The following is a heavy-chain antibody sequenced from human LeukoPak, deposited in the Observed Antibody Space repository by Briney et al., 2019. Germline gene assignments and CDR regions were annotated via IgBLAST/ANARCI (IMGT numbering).Heavy chain of an antibody. CDR1: GGSISSGGYY. V-gene: IGHV4-31*03. Sequence: SQTLSLTCTVSGGSISSGGYYWSWIRQHPGKGLEWIGYIYYSGSTYYNPSLKSRVTISVDTSKNQFSLKLSSVTAADTAVYYCARGLDYYYGMDVWGQGTTVTVPS. CDR3: ARGLDYYYGMDV. J-gene: IGHJ6*02. CDR2: IYYSGST.